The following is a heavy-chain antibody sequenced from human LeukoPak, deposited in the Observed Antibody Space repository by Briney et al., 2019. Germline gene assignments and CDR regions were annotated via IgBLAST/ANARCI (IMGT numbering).Heavy chain of an antibody. Sequence: GGSLRLSCAASGFTFSGSAMHWVRQASGKGLEWVGRIRSKANSYATAYAASVKGRFTISRDDSKNTAYLQMNSLKTEDTAVYYCTRRDRSWGGYYYYMDVWGKGTTVTVSS. D-gene: IGHD6-13*01. CDR1: GFTFSGSA. CDR2: IRSKANSYAT. CDR3: TRRDRSWGGYYYYMDV. J-gene: IGHJ6*03. V-gene: IGHV3-73*01.